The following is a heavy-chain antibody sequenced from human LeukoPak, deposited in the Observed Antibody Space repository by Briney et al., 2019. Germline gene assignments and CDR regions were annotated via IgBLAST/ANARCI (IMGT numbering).Heavy chain of an antibody. CDR1: GYMFTELP. J-gene: IGHJ4*02. V-gene: IGHV1-24*01. CDR2: FDPADGEP. CDR3: TAGPDCSSTSCLFEF. Sequence: ASVKVSCKVSGYMFTELPIHWVRQAPAIGLEWMGGFDPADGEPVYAKNFKDRLTMTEDTSTETAYMELRGLGSEDTAVYYCTAGPDCSSTSCLFEFWGQGTLVTVSS. D-gene: IGHD2-2*01.